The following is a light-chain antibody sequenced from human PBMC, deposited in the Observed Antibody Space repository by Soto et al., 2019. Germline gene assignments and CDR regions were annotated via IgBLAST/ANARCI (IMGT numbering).Light chain of an antibody. CDR3: QQGHSAPLT. V-gene: IGKV1-39*01. CDR2: DAS. J-gene: IGKJ4*01. Sequence: DIQMTQSPSSLSASVGDRVTITCRASQTISRNLNWYQQKPGKAPDLLIFDASNLQSGVPSRFSGSGSGADFTLTISSLQPEDFATYYCQQGHSAPLTFGGGTKVEIK. CDR1: QTISRN.